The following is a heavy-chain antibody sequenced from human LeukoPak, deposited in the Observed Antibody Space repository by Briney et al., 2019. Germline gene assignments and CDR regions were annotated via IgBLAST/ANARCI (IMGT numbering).Heavy chain of an antibody. J-gene: IGHJ5*02. D-gene: IGHD3-22*01. V-gene: IGHV3-30*06. CDR3: ARDNDPDYSSSPGWFDL. Sequence: GWSLRLSCAASGFTFSDYGIHWVRLAPGKGLEGVGVTSSDGSNKFYADSVKGRFTVSRDNSKNTLYLQMNSLRAEDTAVYYCARDNDPDYSSSPGWFDLWGQGTLVTVSS. CDR1: GFTFSDYG. CDR2: TSSDGSNK.